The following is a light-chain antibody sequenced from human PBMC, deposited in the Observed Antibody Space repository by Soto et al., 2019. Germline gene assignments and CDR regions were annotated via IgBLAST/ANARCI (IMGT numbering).Light chain of an antibody. CDR2: ESS. CDR1: SSDVGSYNL. CDR3: CSYVRSSTLV. Sequence: QSALTQPASVSGSPGQSITISCTGTSSDVGSYNLVSWYRQHPGKAPKLMIYESSKRPSGLSNRFSGSKYGNTASLTISGLQAEDEADYYCCSYVRSSTLVFGGGTKLTVL. V-gene: IGLV2-23*01. J-gene: IGLJ3*02.